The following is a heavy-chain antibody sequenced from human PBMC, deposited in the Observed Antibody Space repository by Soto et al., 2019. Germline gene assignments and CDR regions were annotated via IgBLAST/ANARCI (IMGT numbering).Heavy chain of an antibody. J-gene: IGHJ4*02. CDR1: GFTFTRYS. V-gene: IGHV3-21*01. CDR3: ARGGAMGVDY. D-gene: IGHD1-26*01. CDR2: ISSTTNYI. Sequence: EVQLVESGGGLVKPGGSLRLSCAASGFTFTRYSMNWVRQAPGKGLEWVSSISSTTNYIYYGDSMKGRFTISRDNAKNTVYLHVNTLRDEDTAVYYCARGGAMGVDYWGQGTLVTVSS.